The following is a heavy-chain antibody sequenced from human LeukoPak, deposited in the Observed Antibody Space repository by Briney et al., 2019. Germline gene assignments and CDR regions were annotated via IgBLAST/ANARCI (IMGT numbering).Heavy chain of an antibody. D-gene: IGHD2-2*01. CDR2: IYPGDSDT. CDR3: AKTMGTSTSSTLDY. V-gene: IGHV5-51*01. CDR1: GYSFTTYW. Sequence: GESLKISCQGSGYSFTTYWIAWVRQMPGKGPEWMGIIYPGDSDTRYSPSFQGQVTISADKSITTAYLQWSSLKASDTAIYYCAKTMGTSTSSTLDYWGQGTLVTVSS. J-gene: IGHJ4*02.